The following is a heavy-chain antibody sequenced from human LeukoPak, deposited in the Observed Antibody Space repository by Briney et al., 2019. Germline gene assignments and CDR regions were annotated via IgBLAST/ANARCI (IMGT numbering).Heavy chain of an antibody. CDR2: ISSSSSYI. V-gene: IGHV3-21*01. J-gene: IGHJ3*02. D-gene: IGHD6-19*01. CDR3: ARLAVADAFDI. Sequence: GGSLRLSCAASGFTFSSYSMNWVRQAPGKGLEWVSSISSSSSYIYYADSVKGRFTISRDNAKNSLYLQMNSLRAEDTAVYYCARLAVADAFDIWGQGTMVTVSS. CDR1: GFTFSSYS.